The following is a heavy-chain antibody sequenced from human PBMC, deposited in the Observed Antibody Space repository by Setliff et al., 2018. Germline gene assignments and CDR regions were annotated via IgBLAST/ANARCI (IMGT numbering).Heavy chain of an antibody. J-gene: IGHJ4*02. Sequence: PGESLKISCKGSGYSFSNFWIGWVRQMPGKGLEWMGIIYPGDSHTRYSPSFQGQVTMSADKSINTAYLQWSNLKASDTAIYYCARIDGSGTYYNLDYWGQGTLVTVSS. V-gene: IGHV5-51*01. CDR2: IYPGDSHT. CDR3: ARIDGSGTYYNLDY. CDR1: GYSFSNFW. D-gene: IGHD3-10*01.